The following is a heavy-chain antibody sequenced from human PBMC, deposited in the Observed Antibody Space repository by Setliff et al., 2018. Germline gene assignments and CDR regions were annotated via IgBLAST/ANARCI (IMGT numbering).Heavy chain of an antibody. J-gene: IGHJ4*02. Sequence: SETLSLTCSVSGDSISRGTHYWSWIRQPPGKGLEWIGYIHHSGGTYYSPSLERRLTMSVDTSRNQFSLKLTSVTVADTAVYFCASELMYFGEHFPEDWGLGTQVTVSS. D-gene: IGHD3-10*01. CDR2: IHHSGGT. CDR1: GDSISRGTHY. CDR3: ASELMYFGEHFPED. V-gene: IGHV4-30-4*08.